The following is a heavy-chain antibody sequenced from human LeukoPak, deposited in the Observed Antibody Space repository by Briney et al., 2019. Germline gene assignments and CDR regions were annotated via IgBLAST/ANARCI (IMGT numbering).Heavy chain of an antibody. CDR2: ISGSGGST. V-gene: IGHV3-23*01. D-gene: IGHD3-10*01. Sequence: GGSLRLSCAASGFTFSSYAMSWVRQAPGKGLERVSAISGSGGSTYYADSVKGRFTISRDNSKNTLYLQMNSLRAEDTAVYYCAKDKALGGSGSIYDYWGQGTLVTVSS. CDR3: AKDKALGGSGSIYDY. CDR1: GFTFSSYA. J-gene: IGHJ4*02.